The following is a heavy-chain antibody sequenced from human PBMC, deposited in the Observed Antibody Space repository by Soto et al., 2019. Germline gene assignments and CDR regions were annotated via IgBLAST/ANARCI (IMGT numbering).Heavy chain of an antibody. Sequence: EVQLVESGGDLVEPGGSLGLSCVASGFTFSSHWMVWVRQAPGKGLVWVSRIYGDGSRPSYADSVKGRFTISRDNAKNTVKLQMNSLRVEDTAVYDCARGMSGSGTANAYWGRGILVTVS. D-gene: IGHD7-27*01. CDR3: ARGMSGSGTANAY. V-gene: IGHV3-74*01. J-gene: IGHJ4*02. CDR2: IYGDGSRP. CDR1: GFTFSSHW.